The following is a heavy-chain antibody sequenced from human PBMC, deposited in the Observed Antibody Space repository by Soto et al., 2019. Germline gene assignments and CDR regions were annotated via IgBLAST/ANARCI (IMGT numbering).Heavy chain of an antibody. CDR1: GYTFTRYG. D-gene: IGHD2-8*01. CDR3: AKNGQPTYYYYGLDV. Sequence: QGHLVQSEAEVKKPGASVKVSCKASGYTFTRYGISWVRQAPGQGLEWMGGISGYNGDTNYAQKFQDRVCMTIDKSTGTAYMELRSLTSDDTAIYYCAKNGQPTYYYYGLDVWGQGTKVTVSS. V-gene: IGHV1-18*01. J-gene: IGHJ6*02. CDR2: ISGYNGDT.